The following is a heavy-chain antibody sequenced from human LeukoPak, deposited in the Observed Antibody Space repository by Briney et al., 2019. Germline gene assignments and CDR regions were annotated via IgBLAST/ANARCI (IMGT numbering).Heavy chain of an antibody. CDR1: GFSFSTYE. CDR2: ISASGQTI. CDR3: AKDRSLYSSGWSFDY. V-gene: IGHV3-48*01. Sequence: GGSLRLSCAASGFSFSTYEFHWVRHAPGKGLEWVSYISASGQTIYYADSVKGRFTISRDNSKNTLYLQMNSLRAEDTAVYYCAKDRSLYSSGWSFDYWGQGTLVTVSS. D-gene: IGHD6-19*01. J-gene: IGHJ4*02.